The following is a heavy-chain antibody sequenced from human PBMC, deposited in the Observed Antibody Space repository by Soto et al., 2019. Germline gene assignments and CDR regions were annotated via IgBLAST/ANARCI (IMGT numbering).Heavy chain of an antibody. Sequence: SETLSLTCTVSGGSISSGDYYWSWIRQPPGKGLEWIGYIYYSGSTNYNPSLKSRVTISVDTSKNQFSLKLSSVTAADTAVYYCAREYGSGSYLGQPRWFDPWGQGTLVTVSS. D-gene: IGHD3-10*01. J-gene: IGHJ5*02. CDR3: AREYGSGSYLGQPRWFDP. CDR2: IYYSGST. CDR1: GGSISSGDYY. V-gene: IGHV4-61*08.